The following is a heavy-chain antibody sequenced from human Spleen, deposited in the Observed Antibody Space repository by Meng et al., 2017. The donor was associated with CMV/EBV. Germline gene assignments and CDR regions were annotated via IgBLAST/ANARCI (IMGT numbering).Heavy chain of an antibody. CDR1: GYSFTNYW. Sequence: GESLKISCKGSGYSFTNYWIGWVRQMPGKGLEWMGIIYPGDSDTRYSPSFQGQVTISADKSISTGYLQWSSLKASDTAMYYCARQQFGGDLYNSFDYWGQGTLVTVSS. V-gene: IGHV5-51*01. CDR3: ARQQFGGDLYNSFDY. J-gene: IGHJ4*02. CDR2: IYPGDSDT. D-gene: IGHD3-16*01.